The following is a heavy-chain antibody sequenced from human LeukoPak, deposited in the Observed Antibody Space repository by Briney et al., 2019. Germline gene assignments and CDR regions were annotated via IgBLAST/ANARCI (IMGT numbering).Heavy chain of an antibody. V-gene: IGHV4-39*01. CDR2: IYYSGST. Sequence: SETLSLTCTVSGGSISSSSYYWGWIRQPPGKGLEWIGSIYYSGSTYYNPSLKSRVTISVDTSKNQFSLKLSSVTAADTALYYCARGPVIPAAIGCWFDPWGQGTLVTVSS. J-gene: IGHJ5*02. D-gene: IGHD2-2*01. CDR3: ARGPVIPAAIGCWFDP. CDR1: GGSISSSSYY.